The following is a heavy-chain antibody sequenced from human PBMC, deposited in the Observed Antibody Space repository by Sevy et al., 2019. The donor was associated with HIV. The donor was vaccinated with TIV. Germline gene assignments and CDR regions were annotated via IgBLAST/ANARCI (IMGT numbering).Heavy chain of an antibody. D-gene: IGHD3-3*02. CDR2: ILATGVST. CDR3: ARGRPIHL. Sequence: GESLKISCAASGFSFGNYAMIWFRQPPGKGLEWVATILATGVSTFYANSVKGRFIISRDNSKSTLYLEMNSLRVDDTALYYCARGRPIHLWGQGTLVTVSS. J-gene: IGHJ4*02. CDR1: GFSFGNYA. V-gene: IGHV3-23*01.